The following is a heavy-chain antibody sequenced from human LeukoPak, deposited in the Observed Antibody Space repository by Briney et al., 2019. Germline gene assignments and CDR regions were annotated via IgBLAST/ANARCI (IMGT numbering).Heavy chain of an antibody. J-gene: IGHJ4*02. D-gene: IGHD5-24*01. CDR2: IYYRGDT. CDR1: GGSISSSDYY. Sequence: SETLSLTCIVSGGSISSSDYYWAWIRQPPGTGPEWIGTIYYRGDTWYNPSLRSRVTISVDTSKNQFSLKVTSVTAADTAVYYCARRRRDGTNGAEKDFDYWGQGTLVTVSS. V-gene: IGHV4-39*01. CDR3: ARRRRDGTNGAEKDFDY.